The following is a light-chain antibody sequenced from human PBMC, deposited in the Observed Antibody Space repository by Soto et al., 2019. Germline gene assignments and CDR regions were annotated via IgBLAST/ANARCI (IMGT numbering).Light chain of an antibody. J-gene: IGKJ3*01. CDR3: LQDYNFPLT. V-gene: IGKV1-6*01. CDR2: GAS. CDR1: QDIRNN. Sequence: AIQLTQSPSSLSASVGDRVAITCRASQDIRNNLAWYQQKPGEVPELLIFGASSLQGGVPSRFSGTGSGTHFTLTIRGLQPEDFATYYSLQDYNFPLTFGTGTKVDIK.